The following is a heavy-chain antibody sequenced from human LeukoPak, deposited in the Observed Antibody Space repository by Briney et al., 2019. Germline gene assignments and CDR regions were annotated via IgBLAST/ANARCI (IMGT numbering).Heavy chain of an antibody. CDR2: IYPDDSDT. CDR3: ARYGDYGGEGDY. CDR1: GYNFTKYW. Sequence: GESLKISCKGSGYNFTKYWIGWVRQRPGEGLEWMGIIYPDDSDTRYSPSFQGQVTISADKSISTAYVQWSSLQASDSAMYYCARYGDYGGEGDYWGQGTLVTVSS. V-gene: IGHV5-51*01. D-gene: IGHD4-17*01. J-gene: IGHJ4*02.